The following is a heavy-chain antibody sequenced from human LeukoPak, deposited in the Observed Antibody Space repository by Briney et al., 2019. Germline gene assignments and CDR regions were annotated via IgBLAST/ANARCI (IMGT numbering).Heavy chain of an antibody. V-gene: IGHV1-69*01. Sequence: SVKVSCKASGGTFSSYAISWVRQAPGQGLEWMGGIIPIFGTANYAQKFQGRVTITADESTSTAYMELSSLRSEDTAVYYCATTLGYCSSTSCSWGYWGQGTLVTVSS. CDR3: ATTLGYCSSTSCSWGY. CDR1: GGTFSSYA. J-gene: IGHJ4*02. D-gene: IGHD2-2*01. CDR2: IIPIFGTA.